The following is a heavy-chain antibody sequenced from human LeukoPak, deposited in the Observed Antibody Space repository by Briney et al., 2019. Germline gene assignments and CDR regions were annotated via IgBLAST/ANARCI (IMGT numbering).Heavy chain of an antibody. Sequence: PSETLSLTCTVSGGSISSYYWSWIRQPAGKGLEWIGRIYTSGSTNYSPSPKSRVTMSVDTSKNQFSLKLSSETAADTAVYYCARDGGSYPYGMDVWGQGTTVTVSS. CDR1: GGSISSYY. D-gene: IGHD1-26*01. CDR3: ARDGGSYPYGMDV. J-gene: IGHJ6*02. V-gene: IGHV4-4*07. CDR2: IYTSGST.